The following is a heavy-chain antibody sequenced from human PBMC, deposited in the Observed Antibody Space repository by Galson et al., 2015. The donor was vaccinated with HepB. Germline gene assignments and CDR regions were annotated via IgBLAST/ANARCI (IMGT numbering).Heavy chain of an antibody. CDR2: ISSTSTYI. V-gene: IGHV3-21*01. J-gene: IGHJ4*02. CDR1: GFNFSIYG. Sequence: LRLSCAISGFNFSIYGMHWVRQAPGRGLEWLASISSTSTYIPYADSVKGRFTISRDDSRKALYLQMNALRSDDTAVYYCAREVLDNSGIDYWGQGTLVTVSS. CDR3: AREVLDNSGIDY. D-gene: IGHD1-1*01.